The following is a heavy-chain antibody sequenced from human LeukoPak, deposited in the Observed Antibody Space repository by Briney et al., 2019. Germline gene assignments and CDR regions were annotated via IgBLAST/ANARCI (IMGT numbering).Heavy chain of an antibody. D-gene: IGHD3-10*01. Sequence: AASVKVSCKASGKTFTDYYLHWVRQAPGQGLEWMGWINTNSGGTRYAQKFQGRVTMTRDTSISTAYLELSGLTSDDTAVYYCARGYPNYYGPWGQRTTVTVSS. V-gene: IGHV1-2*02. CDR3: ARGYPNYYGP. CDR1: GKTFTDYY. J-gene: IGHJ3*01. CDR2: INTNSGGT.